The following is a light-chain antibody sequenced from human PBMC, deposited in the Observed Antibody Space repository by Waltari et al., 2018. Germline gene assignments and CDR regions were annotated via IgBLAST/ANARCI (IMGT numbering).Light chain of an antibody. CDR2: STN. J-gene: IGLJ3*02. CDR3: VLYMGSGIWV. CDR1: SGSVPPNYY. V-gene: IGLV8-61*01. Sequence: QTVVTQEPSFSVSPGGTVTLTCCLTSGSVPPNYYPPWFQQTPGQAPRTLIFSTNTRSSGVPDRFSGSILGNRAALTIRGAQADDESDYYCVLYMGSGIWVFGGGTKVTVL.